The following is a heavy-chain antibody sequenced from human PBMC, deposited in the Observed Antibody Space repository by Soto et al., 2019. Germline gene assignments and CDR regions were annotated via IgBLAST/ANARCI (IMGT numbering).Heavy chain of an antibody. CDR2: ISETSRAA. V-gene: IGHV3-23*01. J-gene: IGHJ3*01. CDR3: AKDYVTVTPHYRSLSAV. D-gene: IGHD6-13*01. Sequence: EVQLLESGGRLVQPGGSLTVSCAASGFTSGTYAITWVRQAPGKGLQWVSAISETSRAAYYADSVRGRFIISRDISKSPVHLQMNSLSAEDTAVYYWAKDYVTVTPHYRSLSAVWGQGTVVTVSS. CDR1: GFTSGTYA.